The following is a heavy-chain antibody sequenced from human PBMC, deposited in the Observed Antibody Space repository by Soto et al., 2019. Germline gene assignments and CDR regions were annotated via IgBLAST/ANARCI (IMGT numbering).Heavy chain of an antibody. V-gene: IGHV3-33*06. D-gene: IGHD3-22*01. Sequence: VQLVESGGGVVQPGRSLRLSCAASGFTFSSYVIHWVRQAPGKGLEWVAVIWYDGSNKYYADSVKGRFTISRDNSKNTLYLQMSSLRTEDTAVYYCAKPQGISGYYPIDYWGQGTLVTVSS. CDR3: AKPQGISGYYPIDY. J-gene: IGHJ4*02. CDR2: IWYDGSNK. CDR1: GFTFSSYV.